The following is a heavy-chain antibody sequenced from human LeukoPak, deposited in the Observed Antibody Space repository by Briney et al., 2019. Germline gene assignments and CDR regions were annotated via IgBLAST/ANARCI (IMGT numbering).Heavy chain of an antibody. CDR3: ARDGWFGDLDAFDI. CDR2: ISTYNGNT. J-gene: IGHJ3*02. Sequence: ASVKVSCKASGYTFTKYDISWVRQAPGQGLEWMGWISTYNGNTNHAQKLQGRVIMTTDTSTSTAYMELRSLRSDDTAVYYCARDGWFGDLDAFDIWGQGTMVIVSS. CDR1: GYTFTKYD. D-gene: IGHD3-10*01. V-gene: IGHV1-18*01.